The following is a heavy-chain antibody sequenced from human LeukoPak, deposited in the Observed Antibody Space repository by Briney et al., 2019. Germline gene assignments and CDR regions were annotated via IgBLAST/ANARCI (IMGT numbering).Heavy chain of an antibody. Sequence: GGSLRLSCAASGFTFSSYWMSWVRQAPGKGLDWVANIKQDGSETYYVDSVKGRFTISRDNAKKSLVLQMNSLRAEDTAVYYCARVEGRSSCPDYWGQGTLVTVSS. J-gene: IGHJ4*02. V-gene: IGHV3-7*01. CDR1: GFTFSSYW. CDR2: IKQDGSET. CDR3: ARVEGRSSCPDY. D-gene: IGHD6-13*01.